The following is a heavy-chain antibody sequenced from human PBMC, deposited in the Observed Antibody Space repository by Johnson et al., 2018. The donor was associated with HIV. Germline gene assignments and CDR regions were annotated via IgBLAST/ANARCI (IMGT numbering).Heavy chain of an antibody. Sequence: QVQLVESGGGVVQPGRSLRLSCAASGFTFSSYAMHWVRQAPGKGLEWVAVISYDGSNKYYADSVKGRFTISRDNSKNTLYLQMNSLRAEDTAVYYGAKDKSNAFDIWGQGTMVTVSS. J-gene: IGHJ3*02. CDR2: ISYDGSNK. V-gene: IGHV3-30*04. CDR3: AKDKSNAFDI. CDR1: GFTFSSYA.